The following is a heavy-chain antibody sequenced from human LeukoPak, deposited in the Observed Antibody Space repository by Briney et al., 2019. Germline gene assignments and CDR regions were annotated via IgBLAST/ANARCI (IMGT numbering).Heavy chain of an antibody. J-gene: IGHJ4*02. CDR1: GLTVTNAW. CDR3: TTGIRGD. D-gene: IGHD3-10*01. CDR2: IASKTDGGAT. Sequence: GGSLRLSCSASGLTVTNAWMNWVRQAPGEGLDWVGRIASKTDGGATDYAAPVKGRFTISRDDSKNTLNLQMNSLKTEDAAVYYCTTGIRGDWGQGTLVTVSS. V-gene: IGHV3-15*07.